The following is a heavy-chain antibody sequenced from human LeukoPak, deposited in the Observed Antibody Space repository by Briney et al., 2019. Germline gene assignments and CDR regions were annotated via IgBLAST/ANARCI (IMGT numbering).Heavy chain of an antibody. CDR3: ARDGDLTYYYDSSGLGAFDI. CDR1: GGSLSSGGYY. V-gene: IGHV4-31*03. J-gene: IGHJ3*02. Sequence: SQTLSLTCTVSGGSLSSGGYYWSWLRQHPGTGREWRGYIYYSGSTYYNPSLKSRVTISVDTSKKQFSLKLSSVTAADTAVYYCARDGDLTYYYDSSGLGAFDIWGQGTMVTVSS. D-gene: IGHD3-22*01. CDR2: IYYSGST.